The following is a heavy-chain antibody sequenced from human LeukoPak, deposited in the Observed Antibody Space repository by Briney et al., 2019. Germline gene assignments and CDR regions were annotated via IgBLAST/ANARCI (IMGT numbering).Heavy chain of an antibody. V-gene: IGHV3-53*01. CDR3: TRDQRFSFGDVGYNSGMDV. Sequence: ETLSLTCAVSGASIGSETWWNWVRQAPGTGLEWVSLISSGDDTDYADSVRGRFSISRDKSKNTLYLQMNSLRAEDTAVYYCTRDQRFSFGDVGYNSGMDVWGQGTAVIVSS. CDR2: ISSGDDT. D-gene: IGHD1-1*01. CDR1: GASIGSETW. J-gene: IGHJ6*02.